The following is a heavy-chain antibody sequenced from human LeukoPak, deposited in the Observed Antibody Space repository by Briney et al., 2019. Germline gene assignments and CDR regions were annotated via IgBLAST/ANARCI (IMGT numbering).Heavy chain of an antibody. Sequence: GGPLRLSCAASGFTVSNNYMSWVRQAPGKGLEWVSVIYRGGTTYYADSVKGRFTISRDNSKNTLYLQMNSLRAEDTAAYYCVRGNCGGDCYRYFDVWGRGTLVTVSS. CDR2: IYRGGTT. D-gene: IGHD2-21*02. CDR3: VRGNCGGDCYRYFDV. CDR1: GFTVSNNY. V-gene: IGHV3-53*01. J-gene: IGHJ2*01.